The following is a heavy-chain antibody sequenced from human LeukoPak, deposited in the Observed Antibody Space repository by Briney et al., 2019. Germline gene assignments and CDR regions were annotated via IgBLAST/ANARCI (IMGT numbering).Heavy chain of an antibody. CDR3: ARLPPPRASAFDI. CDR1: GYSISSGYY. CDR2: IYHSGST. V-gene: IGHV4-38-2*01. D-gene: IGHD1-26*01. J-gene: IGHJ3*02. Sequence: SETLSLTCAVPGYSISSGYYWGWIRQPPGKGLEWIGSIYHSGSTYYNPSLKSRVTISVDTSKNQFSLKLSSVTAADTAVYYCARLPPPRASAFDIWGQGTMVTVSS.